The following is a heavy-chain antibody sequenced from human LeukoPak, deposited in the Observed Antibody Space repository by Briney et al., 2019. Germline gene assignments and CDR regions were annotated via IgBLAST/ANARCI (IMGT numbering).Heavy chain of an antibody. V-gene: IGHV3-48*03. J-gene: IGHJ4*02. CDR1: GFTFSSYE. CDR3: ASQKGRIAVAVEY. CDR2: ISSSGSTT. D-gene: IGHD6-19*01. Sequence: GGSQRLLCAASGFTFSSYEMNWVRQAPGKGLEWVSYISSSGSTTYYAASVKGRFTISRDNAKNSLYLQMNSLRVEDTAVYYCASQKGRIAVAVEYSGQGALVTVSS.